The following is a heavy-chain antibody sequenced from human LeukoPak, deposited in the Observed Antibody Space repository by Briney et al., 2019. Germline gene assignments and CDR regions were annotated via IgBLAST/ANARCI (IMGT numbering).Heavy chain of an antibody. CDR3: ARGTQPGTFLKWFDP. V-gene: IGHV3-30-3*01. CDR2: ISYDESIK. D-gene: IGHD5-18*01. Sequence: GGSLRLSCAASGFAFSNYWMTWVRQAPGKGLEWVAVISYDESIKYYADSVKGRFTISRDNSKNTLYLQMNSLRAEDTAVYYCARGTQPGTFLKWFDPWGQGTLVTVSS. J-gene: IGHJ5*02. CDR1: GFAFSNYW.